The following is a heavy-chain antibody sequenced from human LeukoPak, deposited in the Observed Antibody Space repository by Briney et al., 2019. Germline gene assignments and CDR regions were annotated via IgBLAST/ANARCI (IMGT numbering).Heavy chain of an antibody. CDR3: ARQSSVSYRYGLDY. J-gene: IGHJ4*02. Sequence: GESLKISCKASGYIFTNYWIGWVRQMPGKGLEWMGIIFPDDSDIRYSPSFQGQVTISADKSFSTAYLQWSSLKASDTAMYYCARQSSVSYRYGLDYWGKGPLVTVSS. D-gene: IGHD5-18*01. CDR2: IFPDDSDI. CDR1: GYIFTNYW. V-gene: IGHV5-51*01.